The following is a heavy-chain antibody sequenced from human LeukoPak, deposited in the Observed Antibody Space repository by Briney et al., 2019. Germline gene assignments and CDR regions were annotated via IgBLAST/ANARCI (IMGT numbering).Heavy chain of an antibody. Sequence: GGSLRLSCAASGFAFSNYWMTWVRQTPGKGLEWVANINRDGSDKHYLDSVEGRFIISRDDAKNSLYLQMNSLRAEDTAVYYCARDSSPRISGSSWYYDAFDIWGQGTMVTVSS. D-gene: IGHD6-13*01. CDR3: ARDSSPRISGSSWYYDAFDI. CDR1: GFAFSNYW. CDR2: INRDGSDK. J-gene: IGHJ3*02. V-gene: IGHV3-7*01.